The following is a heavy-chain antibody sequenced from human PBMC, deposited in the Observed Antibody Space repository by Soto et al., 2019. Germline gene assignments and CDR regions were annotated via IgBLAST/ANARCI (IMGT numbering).Heavy chain of an antibody. CDR1: GGTFNSYA. V-gene: IGHV1-69*01. CDR3: ALWGFRDGNKSKTNYGMDV. J-gene: IGHJ6*02. D-gene: IGHD3-10*01. CDR2: IIPIFGTA. Sequence: QVQLVQSGAEVKKPGSSVKVSCKASGGTFNSYAIRWVRQAPGQGLEWMGGIIPIFGTANYAQNFQGRVAITADESTSAAYMQLRSLGSEDTAVYYCALWGFRDGNKSKTNYGMDVWGQGTTVTVSS.